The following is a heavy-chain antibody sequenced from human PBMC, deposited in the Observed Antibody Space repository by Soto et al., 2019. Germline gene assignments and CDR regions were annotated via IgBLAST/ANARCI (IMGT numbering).Heavy chain of an antibody. J-gene: IGHJ4*02. CDR2: VYYSGST. CDR1: GGSVSSIIYY. CDR3: GRLEGLATISYYFDY. D-gene: IGHD3-9*01. V-gene: IGHV4-39*01. Sequence: SETLSLTCTVYGGSVSSIIYYWGWVRQPPGKGLEWIGSVYYSGSTYYNPSLESRVTISVDKSKNQFSLKLMSLSAADTAVYYCGRLEGLATISYYFDYWGQGALVTVSS.